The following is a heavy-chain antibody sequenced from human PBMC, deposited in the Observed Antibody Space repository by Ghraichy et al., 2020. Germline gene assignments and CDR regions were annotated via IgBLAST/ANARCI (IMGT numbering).Heavy chain of an antibody. CDR3: ARLGGYGDYDLQIRGAFDI. D-gene: IGHD4-17*01. V-gene: IGHV5-51*01. Sequence: GESLNISCKGSGYSFTSYWIGWVRQMPGKGLEWMGIIYPGDSDTRYSPSFQGQVTISADKSISTAYLQWSSLKASDTAMYYCARLGGYGDYDLQIRGAFDIWGQGTMVTVSS. J-gene: IGHJ3*02. CDR1: GYSFTSYW. CDR2: IYPGDSDT.